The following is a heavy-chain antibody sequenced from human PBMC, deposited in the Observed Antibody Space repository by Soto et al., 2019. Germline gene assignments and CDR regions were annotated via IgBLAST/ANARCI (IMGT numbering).Heavy chain of an antibody. J-gene: IGHJ4*02. CDR3: RGAIGISGGPVF. V-gene: IGHV3-23*01. D-gene: IGHD2-15*01. Sequence: GGSLRLSCAASGFTFSSYAMNWVRQAPGKGLEWVSVISGSGGSTYYADSVKGRFTISRHNSKNTLYLQMNSLRAEDTAVYYSRGAIGISGGPVFWGQGNLVTVSS. CDR1: GFTFSSYA. CDR2: ISGSGGST.